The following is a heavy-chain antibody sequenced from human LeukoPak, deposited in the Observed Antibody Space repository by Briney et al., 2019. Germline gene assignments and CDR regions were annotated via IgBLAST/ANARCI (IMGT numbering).Heavy chain of an antibody. CDR1: GFTFSSYA. CDR2: ISGSGGST. V-gene: IGHV3-23*01. J-gene: IGHJ4*02. D-gene: IGHD6-13*01. CDR3: AKGLYSSSWGTFDY. Sequence: GGSLRLSCAASGFTFSSYAISWVRQAPGKGLEWVSAISGSGGSTYYADSVKGRFTISRDNSKNTLYLQMNSLRAEDTAVYYCAKGLYSSSWGTFDYWGQGTLVTVSS.